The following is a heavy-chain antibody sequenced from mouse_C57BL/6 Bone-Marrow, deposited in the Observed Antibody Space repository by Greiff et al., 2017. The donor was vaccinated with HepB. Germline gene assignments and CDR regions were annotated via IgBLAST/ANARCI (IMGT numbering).Heavy chain of an antibody. CDR1: GYTFTSYW. D-gene: IGHD1-2*01. CDR2: IYPSDSET. CDR3: ARYGYPARFDV. Sequence: QVQLKQPGAELVRPGSSVKLSCKASGYTFTSYWMDWVKQRPGQGLEWIGNIYPSDSETHYNQKFKDKATLTVDKSSSTAYMQLSSLTSEDSAVYYCARYGYPARFDVWGTGTTVTVSS. V-gene: IGHV1-61*01. J-gene: IGHJ1*03.